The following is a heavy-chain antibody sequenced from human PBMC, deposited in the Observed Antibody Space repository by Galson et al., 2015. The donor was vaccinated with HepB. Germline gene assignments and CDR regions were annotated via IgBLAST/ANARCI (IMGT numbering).Heavy chain of an antibody. CDR2: ISSSSYI. CDR3: ARDPREWLVYYYYYGMVV. V-gene: IGHV3-21*01. J-gene: IGHJ6*02. D-gene: IGHD6-19*01. Sequence: SLRLSCAASGFTFSSYSMNWVRPAPGKGLEWVSSISSSSYIYYADSVQGRFTISRDHAKNSLYLQMNSLSAEDTAVYYCARDPREWLVYYYYYGMVVWGQGTTVTVSS. CDR1: GFTFSSYS.